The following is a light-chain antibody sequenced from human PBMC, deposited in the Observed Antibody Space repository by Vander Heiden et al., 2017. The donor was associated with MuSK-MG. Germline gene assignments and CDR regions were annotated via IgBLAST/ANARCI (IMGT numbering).Light chain of an antibody. CDR3: SSETSSSTHYV. Sequence: QSALSQPASVSGSPAQSTTSSGTGTSSGVGGYNYVSWYQQHTGKAPNLMVYDVSNRPSGVSNRFSGSKSGNTAALTISGRQAEEEADYYCSSETSSSTHYVFGTGTKVSVL. CDR1: SSGVGGYNY. CDR2: DVS. V-gene: IGLV2-14*01. J-gene: IGLJ1*01.